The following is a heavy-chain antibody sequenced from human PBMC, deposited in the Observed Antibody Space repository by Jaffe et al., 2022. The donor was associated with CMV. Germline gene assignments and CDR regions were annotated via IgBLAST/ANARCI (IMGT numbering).Heavy chain of an antibody. CDR2: IYYTGST. CDR3: AREHGDILSGFFTNWFDP. Sequence: QVQLQESGPGLVKPSETLSLTCTVSGGSISSYYWSWIRQPPGKGLEWIGYIYYTGSTNYNPSLKSRVTISIDTSKNQFSLKLSSVTAADAAVYYCAREHGDILSGFFTNWFDPWGQGTLITVSS. J-gene: IGHJ5*02. V-gene: IGHV4-59*12. D-gene: IGHD3-9*01. CDR1: GGSISSYY.